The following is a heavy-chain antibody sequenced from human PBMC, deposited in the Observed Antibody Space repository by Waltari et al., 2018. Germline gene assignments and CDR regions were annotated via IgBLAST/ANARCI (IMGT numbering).Heavy chain of an antibody. V-gene: IGHV2-5*01. CDR3: AHSKWQQLVIDY. Sequence: QITLKESGPTLVKPTQTLTLTCTFSGFSLTTSGVVVGWIRKPPGKALEWLALIYWIDDKRYSPSLKSRRTITKDTTKNQVVLTMTNMDPVDTATYYCAHSKWQQLVIDYWGQGTLVTVSS. J-gene: IGHJ4*02. CDR1: GFSLTTSGVV. CDR2: IYWIDDK. D-gene: IGHD6-13*01.